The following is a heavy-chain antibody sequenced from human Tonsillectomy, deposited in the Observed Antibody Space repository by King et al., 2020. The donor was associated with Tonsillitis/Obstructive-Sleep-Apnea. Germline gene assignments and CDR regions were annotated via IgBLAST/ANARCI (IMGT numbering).Heavy chain of an antibody. D-gene: IGHD3-16*01. Sequence: QLQESGPGLVKPSETLSLTCSVSGGSIDRGNYHWGWIRQPPGKGLQWIGSVFYTGTTYYNPSLKSRVSLSVDTSKSQLSLKLSSVTAAATAVYYCARGGYSLFGGVNDSWGQGTQVTVSS. J-gene: IGHJ4*02. V-gene: IGHV4-39*07. CDR2: VFYTGTT. CDR3: ARGGYSLFGGVNDS. CDR1: GGSIDRGNYH.